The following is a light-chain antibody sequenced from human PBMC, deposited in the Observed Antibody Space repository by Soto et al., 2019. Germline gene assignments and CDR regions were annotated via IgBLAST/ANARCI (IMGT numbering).Light chain of an antibody. Sequence: QSVLTQPPSVSGAPGQRVTISCTGSNSNIGAGYDVHWYQHLPGTAPKVLIYGNTNRPSGVPDRFSGSKSGTSVSLAITGLQAEDEADYYCQSYDSSLSAVVFGGGTKLTVL. V-gene: IGLV1-40*01. J-gene: IGLJ2*01. CDR2: GNT. CDR3: QSYDSSLSAVV. CDR1: NSNIGAGYD.